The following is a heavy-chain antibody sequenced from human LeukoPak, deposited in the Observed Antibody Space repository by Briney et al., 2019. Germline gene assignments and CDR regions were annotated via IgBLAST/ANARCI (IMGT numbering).Heavy chain of an antibody. D-gene: IGHD3-22*01. CDR1: GFTFSNFG. CDR3: AGVIYYTSDAFDI. V-gene: IGHV3-74*01. CDR2: INSDGSTT. Sequence: GGSLRLSCAASGFTFSNFGMNWVRQAPGKGPVWVSRINSDGSTTNYADSVKGRFTISRDNAKNTLYLQMNSLRVEDTAVYYCAGVIYYTSDAFDIWGQGTMVTVSS. J-gene: IGHJ3*02.